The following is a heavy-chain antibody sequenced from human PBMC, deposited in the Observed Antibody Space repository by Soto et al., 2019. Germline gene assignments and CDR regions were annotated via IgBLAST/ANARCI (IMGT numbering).Heavy chain of an antibody. V-gene: IGHV1-24*01. CDR3: ATAKTYYDFWRGLDAFDI. CDR1: GYTLTELS. D-gene: IGHD3-3*01. J-gene: IGHJ3*02. Sequence: QVQLVQSGAEVKKPGASVKVSCKVSGYTLTELSMHWVRQAPGKGLEWMGGFDPEDGETIYAQKFQGRVTMTEDTSTDTAYMELSRLRSEDTAVYYCATAKTYYDFWRGLDAFDIWGQGTMVTVSS. CDR2: FDPEDGET.